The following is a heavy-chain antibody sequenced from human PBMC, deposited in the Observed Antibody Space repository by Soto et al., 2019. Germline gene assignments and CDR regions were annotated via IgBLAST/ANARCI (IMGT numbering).Heavy chain of an antibody. D-gene: IGHD6-13*01. Sequence: ASLKVSCKASGYTFTSYDINWVRQATGQGREWMGWMNPNSGNTGYAQKFQGRVTMTRNTSISTAYMELSSLRSEDTAVYYCARVIGPYSSSWYLRYYYYYGMDVWGQGXTVTV. CDR1: GYTFTSYD. CDR3: ARVIGPYSSSWYLRYYYYYGMDV. J-gene: IGHJ6*02. CDR2: MNPNSGNT. V-gene: IGHV1-8*01.